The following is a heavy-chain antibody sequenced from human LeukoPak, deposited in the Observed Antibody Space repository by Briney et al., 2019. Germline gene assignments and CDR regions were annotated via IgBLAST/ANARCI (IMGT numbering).Heavy chain of an antibody. Sequence: SETLSLTCAVSGGSISNYYWSWIRQPPGEGLEWIGYIFYSGSTNYNPSLNSRVTISVDSSRNQFSLKMNSVTTADTAVYYCARHLATATSAFDSWGRGTLVTVSS. V-gene: IGHV4-59*01. CDR2: IFYSGST. CDR3: ARHLATATSAFDS. D-gene: IGHD1-26*01. J-gene: IGHJ4*02. CDR1: GGSISNYY.